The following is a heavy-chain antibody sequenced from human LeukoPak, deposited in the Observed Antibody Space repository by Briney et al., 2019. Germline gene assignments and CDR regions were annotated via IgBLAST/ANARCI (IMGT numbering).Heavy chain of an antibody. Sequence: GGSLRLSCAASGFTFSSYGMSWVRQAPGKGLEWVSAISGSGGSKYYADSVKGRFTISRDNSKNKLYLQMNSLRAEDTAVYYCAKGSRGSCSRTYCYPFDYWGQGTLVTVSS. CDR3: AKGSRGSCSRTYCYPFDY. V-gene: IGHV3-23*01. CDR1: GFTFSSYG. J-gene: IGHJ4*02. D-gene: IGHD2-2*01. CDR2: ISGSGGSK.